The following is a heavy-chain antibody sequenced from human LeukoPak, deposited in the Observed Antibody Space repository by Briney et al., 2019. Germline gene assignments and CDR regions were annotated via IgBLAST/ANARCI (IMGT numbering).Heavy chain of an antibody. D-gene: IGHD1-26*01. CDR2: IYPGDSDT. CDR3: ARQDLGRNFDY. V-gene: IGHV5-51*01. CDR1: GYNFATYW. Sequence: GESLKISCKGSGYNFATYWIGWVRQMPGKGLEWMGIIYPGDSDTRYSPTFQGQVTISADKSITTAYLQWSSLKASDTAMYYCARQDLGRNFDYWGQGTLVTVSS. J-gene: IGHJ4*02.